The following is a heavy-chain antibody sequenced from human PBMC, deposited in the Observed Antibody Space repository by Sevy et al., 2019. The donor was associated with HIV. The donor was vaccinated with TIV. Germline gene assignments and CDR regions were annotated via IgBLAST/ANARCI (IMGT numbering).Heavy chain of an antibody. Sequence: GGSLRLSCAASGFTFSDYYMSWIRQAPGKGLEWVSYISSSGSTIYYADSVKGRFTISRDNAKNSLYLQMNSLRAEDTALYYCARRGFSSSRPARFNYWGQGTLVTVSS. CDR2: ISSSGSTI. CDR1: GFTFSDYY. D-gene: IGHD6-13*01. CDR3: ARRGFSSSRPARFNY. V-gene: IGHV3-11*01. J-gene: IGHJ4*02.